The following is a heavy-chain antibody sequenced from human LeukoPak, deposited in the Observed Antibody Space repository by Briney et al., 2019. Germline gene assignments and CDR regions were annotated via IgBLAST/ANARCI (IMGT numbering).Heavy chain of an antibody. CDR2: IYTSGST. D-gene: IGHD6-19*01. CDR1: GGSISSYY. Sequence: SDTLSLTFTVSGGSISSYYWSWIRKPAGKGLEWIGRIYTSGSTNYNPSLKSRITISVDKAKNQLSLKLSSVTAAATAVYYCARDTAVAGIFDYWGQGNLVTVSS. J-gene: IGHJ4*02. CDR3: ARDTAVAGIFDY. V-gene: IGHV4-4*07.